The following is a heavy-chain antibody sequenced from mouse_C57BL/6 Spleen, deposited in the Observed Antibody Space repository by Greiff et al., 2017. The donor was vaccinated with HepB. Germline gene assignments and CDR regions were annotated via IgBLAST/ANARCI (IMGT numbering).Heavy chain of an antibody. CDR2: ISGGGGNT. D-gene: IGHD4-1*01. J-gene: IGHJ4*01. V-gene: IGHV5-9*01. Sequence: EVMLVESGGGLVKPGGSLKLSCAASGFTFSSYTMSWVRQTPEKRLEWVATISGGGGNTYYPDSVKGRFTISRDNAKNTLYLQMSSLRSEDTALYYCARGTGYAMDYWGQGTSVTVSS. CDR3: ARGTGYAMDY. CDR1: GFTFSSYT.